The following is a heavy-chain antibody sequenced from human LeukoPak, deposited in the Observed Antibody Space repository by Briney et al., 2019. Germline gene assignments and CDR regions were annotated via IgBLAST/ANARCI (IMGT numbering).Heavy chain of an antibody. CDR3: ASLSMSPDYYYYYMDV. CDR1: GGTFSSYA. CDR2: IIPIFGTA. Sequence: SVKVSCKASGGTFSSYAISWVRQAPGQGLEWMGGIIPIFGTANYAQKFQGRVTITTDESTSTAYMELSSLRSEDTAVYYCASLSMSPDYYYYYMDVWGKGTTVTASS. D-gene: IGHD2/OR15-2a*01. J-gene: IGHJ6*03. V-gene: IGHV1-69*05.